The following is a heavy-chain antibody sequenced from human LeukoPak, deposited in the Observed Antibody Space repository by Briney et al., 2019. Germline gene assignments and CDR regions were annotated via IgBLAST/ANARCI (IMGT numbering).Heavy chain of an antibody. CDR3: ARGWAGRPGYFDY. V-gene: IGHV4-34*01. D-gene: IGHD1-26*01. CDR2: INHSGST. CDR1: GGSFSGYY. Sequence: SEPLSLPCAVYGGSFSGYYWSWIRPPPGKGLEWIGEINHSGSTNDNPSLNSRVTISVDTSKNPFSLKPSYVSAADTAVYYCARGWAGRPGYFDYWGQGTLVTVSS. J-gene: IGHJ4*02.